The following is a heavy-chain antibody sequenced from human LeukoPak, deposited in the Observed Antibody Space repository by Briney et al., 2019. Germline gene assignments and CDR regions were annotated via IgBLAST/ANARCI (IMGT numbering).Heavy chain of an antibody. CDR3: ARLQGDSTAIYDY. CDR2: IYYTGAT. CDR1: GGSISGHY. Sequence: SETLSLTCTVSGGSISGHYWSWIRQPPGKGLEWVAYIYYTGATNHNPSLKSRVTISVDTSKNQFSLRLTSVTAADTAVYYCARLQGDSTAIYDYWGQGILVSVSS. V-gene: IGHV4-59*11. D-gene: IGHD2-21*01. J-gene: IGHJ4*02.